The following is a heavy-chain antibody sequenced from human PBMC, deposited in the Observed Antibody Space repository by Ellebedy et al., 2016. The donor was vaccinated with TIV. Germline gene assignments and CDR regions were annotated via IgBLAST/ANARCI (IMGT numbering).Heavy chain of an antibody. CDR3: ARGGPCGGDCYSWFDP. V-gene: IGHV1-69*13. CDR2: IIPIFGTA. CDR1: GATFSSYA. J-gene: IGHJ5*02. Sequence: SVKVSXXASGATFSSYAISWVRQAPGQGLEWMGGIIPIFGTANYAQKFQGRVTITADESTSTAYMELSSLRSEDTAVYYCARGGPCGGDCYSWFDPWGQGTLVTVSS. D-gene: IGHD2-21*02.